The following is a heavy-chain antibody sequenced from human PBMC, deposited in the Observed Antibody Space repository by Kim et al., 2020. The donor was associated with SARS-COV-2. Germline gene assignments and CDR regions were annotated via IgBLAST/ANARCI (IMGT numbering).Heavy chain of an antibody. V-gene: IGHV3-9*01. CDR3: AKADSYGAMGPLGVDY. D-gene: IGHD5-18*01. CDR2: ISWNSGSI. Sequence: GGSLRLSCAASGFTFDDYAMHWVRQAPGKGLEWVSGISWNSGSIGYADSVKGRFTISRDNAKNSLYLQMNSLSAEDTALYYCAKADSYGAMGPLGVDYWGQGTLVTVSS. CDR1: GFTFDDYA. J-gene: IGHJ4*02.